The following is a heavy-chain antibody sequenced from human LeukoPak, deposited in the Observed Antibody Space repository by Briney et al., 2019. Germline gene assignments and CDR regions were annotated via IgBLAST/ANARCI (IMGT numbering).Heavy chain of an antibody. CDR2: ISSTSSTV. D-gene: IGHD6-6*01. V-gene: IGHV3-48*01. Sequence: GGSLRLSCAVSGFTFSSYSMTRVRQAPGKGLEWVSYISSTSSTVYYADSVKGRFTISRDNVKNSLYLQMNSLRAEDTAVYYCARGRDSSSSYPGYWGQGTLVTVSS. J-gene: IGHJ4*02. CDR1: GFTFSSYS. CDR3: ARGRDSSSSYPGY.